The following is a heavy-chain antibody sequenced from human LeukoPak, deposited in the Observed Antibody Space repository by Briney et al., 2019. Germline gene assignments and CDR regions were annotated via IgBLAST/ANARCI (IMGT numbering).Heavy chain of an antibody. CDR2: ISGSGGST. V-gene: IGHV3-23*01. D-gene: IGHD5-18*01. J-gene: IGHJ4*02. CDR3: AKDEELGYSYGAIDY. Sequence: PGGSLRLSCAAPGFTFSSYAMSWVRQAPGKGLEWVSAISGSGGSTYYADSVKGRFTISRDNSKNTLYLQMNSLRAEDTAVYYCAKDEELGYSYGAIDYWGQGTLVTVPS. CDR1: GFTFSSYA.